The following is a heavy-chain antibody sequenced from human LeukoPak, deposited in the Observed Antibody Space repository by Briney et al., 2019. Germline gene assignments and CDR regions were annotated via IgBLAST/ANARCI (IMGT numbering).Heavy chain of an antibody. Sequence: GGSLRLSCAASGFTFSAYAMNWVRQAPGKGLEWVSSIIGRGTSAFYADVVKGRFTISRDNSKSTLHLQMNSLRPEDTAVYYCARGDSGDAFDIWGQGTMVTVSS. CDR3: ARGDSGDAFDI. D-gene: IGHD3-3*01. CDR2: IIGRGTSA. J-gene: IGHJ3*02. CDR1: GFTFSAYA. V-gene: IGHV3-23*01.